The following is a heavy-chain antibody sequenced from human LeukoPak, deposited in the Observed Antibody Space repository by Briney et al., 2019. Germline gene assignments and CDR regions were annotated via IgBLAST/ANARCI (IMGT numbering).Heavy chain of an antibody. CDR2: ISPNSGDT. CDR1: GYTLTAYY. J-gene: IGHJ3*01. CDR3: ARIISYGGSDGFDL. Sequence: GASVKVSCKASGYTLTAYYIHWVRQAPGQGLEWMGWISPNSGDTDYAQKFQSRVTMTRDTPISTVYMALSSLRSDDTAMYYCARIISYGGSDGFDLWGQGTMVTVSS. D-gene: IGHD1-26*01. V-gene: IGHV1-2*02.